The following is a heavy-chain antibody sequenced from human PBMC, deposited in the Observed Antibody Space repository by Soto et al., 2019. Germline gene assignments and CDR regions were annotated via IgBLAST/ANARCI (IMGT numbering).Heavy chain of an antibody. V-gene: IGHV1-69*06. J-gene: IGHJ5*02. CDR2: IIPIFGTA. D-gene: IGHD1-1*01. Sequence: QVQLVQSGAEVKKPGSSVKVSCKASGGTFSSYAISWVRQAPGQGLEWMGGIIPIFGTANYAQKFQGRVTITADKSTSTAYMELSSLRSEDTAVHYCARDRSYNWNDGGWFDPWGQGTLVTVSS. CDR3: ARDRSYNWNDGGWFDP. CDR1: GGTFSSYA.